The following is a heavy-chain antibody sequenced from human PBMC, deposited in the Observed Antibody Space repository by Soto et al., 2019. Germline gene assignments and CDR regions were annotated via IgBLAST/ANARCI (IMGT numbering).Heavy chain of an antibody. CDR2: IYYSGST. CDR1: GGSISSYY. Sequence: TSETLSLTCTVSGGSISSYYWSWIRQPPGKGLEWIGYIYYSGSTNYNPSLKSRVTISVDTSKNQFSLKLSSVTAADTAVYYCARDQGAAAGIQGYNWFDPWGQGTLVTVSS. CDR3: ARDQGAAAGIQGYNWFDP. D-gene: IGHD6-13*01. J-gene: IGHJ5*02. V-gene: IGHV4-59*01.